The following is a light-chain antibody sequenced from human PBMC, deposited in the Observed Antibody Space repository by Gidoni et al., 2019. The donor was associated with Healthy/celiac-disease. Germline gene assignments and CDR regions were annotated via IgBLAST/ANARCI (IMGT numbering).Light chain of an antibody. Sequence: DIQMTQSPSSRSASVGDRVTITCRASQSISSYLNWYQQKPGKAPKLLIYAASRLQSGVPSRFSGSGSGTDFTLTISSLQPEDFATYYCQQSYSTPRTFGQGTKVEIK. CDR2: AAS. CDR3: QQSYSTPRT. CDR1: QSISSY. V-gene: IGKV1-39*01. J-gene: IGKJ1*01.